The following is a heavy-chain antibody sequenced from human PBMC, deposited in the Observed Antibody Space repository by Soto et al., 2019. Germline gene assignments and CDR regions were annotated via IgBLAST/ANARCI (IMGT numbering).Heavy chain of an antibody. D-gene: IGHD3-22*01. V-gene: IGHV4-59*01. J-gene: IGHJ3*02. Sequence: QVQLQESGPGLVKPSETLSLTCTVSGGSISSYYWSWIRQPPGKGLEWIGYIYYSGSTNYNPSLKSRVTISVDTSKIQFSLKLSSVTAADTAVYYCARDLGFYDSSGYAFDIWGQGTMVTVSS. CDR1: GGSISSYY. CDR2: IYYSGST. CDR3: ARDLGFYDSSGYAFDI.